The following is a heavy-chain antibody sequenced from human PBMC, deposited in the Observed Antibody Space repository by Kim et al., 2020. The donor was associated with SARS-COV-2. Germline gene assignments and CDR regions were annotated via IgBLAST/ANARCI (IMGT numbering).Heavy chain of an antibody. Sequence: GGSLRLSCTASGPTFSGYDVSWVRQAPGKGLEWVSSVRTTGRDTYYADSVKGRFTISRDNSKNTLYLQMNSLRADDTAIYYCASYCLSGGCSSWSNDIWG. CDR1: GPTFSGYD. V-gene: IGHV3-23*01. J-gene: IGHJ3*02. CDR3: ASYCLSGGCSSWSNDI. CDR2: VRTTGRDT. D-gene: IGHD2-15*01.